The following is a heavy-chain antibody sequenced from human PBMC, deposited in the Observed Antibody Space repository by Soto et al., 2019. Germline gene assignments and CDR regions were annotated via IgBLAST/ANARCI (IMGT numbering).Heavy chain of an antibody. CDR2: IITVLSTT. D-gene: IGHD2-21*01. CDR1: GDTFSSYA. V-gene: IGHV1-69*08. CDR3: ARRRYCGYDCYHKHYYGIDV. J-gene: IGHJ6*02. Sequence: QVQLVQSGAELKKTGSSVKVSCRASGDTFSSYAVNWVRQAPGRGLEWMGRIITVLSTTDYAQNFKGRLTITAEKSTKTVYMELSSLRSEDTAVYYCARRRYCGYDCYHKHYYGIDVWGQGTTVTVAS.